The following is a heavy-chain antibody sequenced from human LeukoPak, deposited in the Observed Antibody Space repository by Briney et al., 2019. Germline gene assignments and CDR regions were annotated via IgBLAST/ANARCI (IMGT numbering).Heavy chain of an antibody. J-gene: IGHJ6*03. Sequence: GGSLRLSCAASGFTFSSYSMNWVRQAPGKGLEWVSSISSSSSYICYADSVKGRFTISRDNAKNSLYLQMNSLRAEDTAVYYCARASLTGLYYYYYYYMDVWGKGTTVTVSS. V-gene: IGHV3-21*01. CDR3: ARASLTGLYYYYYYYMDV. D-gene: IGHD2/OR15-2a*01. CDR2: ISSSSSYI. CDR1: GFTFSSYS.